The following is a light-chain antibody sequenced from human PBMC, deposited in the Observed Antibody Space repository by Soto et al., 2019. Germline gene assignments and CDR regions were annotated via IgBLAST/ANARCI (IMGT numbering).Light chain of an antibody. V-gene: IGKV3-20*01. CDR1: QTVTK. CDR2: AAS. Sequence: EIVMTQSPATLSVSRGERATLSCRASQTVTKLAWYQQQPGQAPRLLIYAASNRATGIPDRFSGSGSGTDSTLTISRLEPEDSAVYYCQQYGRTFGGGTKVDIK. CDR3: QQYGRT. J-gene: IGKJ4*01.